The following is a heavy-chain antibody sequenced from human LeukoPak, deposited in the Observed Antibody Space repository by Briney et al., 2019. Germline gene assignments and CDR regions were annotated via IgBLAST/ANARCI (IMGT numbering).Heavy chain of an antibody. CDR3: ARARWQLVPYFDS. CDR1: AYTFTDYY. J-gene: IGHJ4*02. CDR2: INTNSGGT. D-gene: IGHD6-6*01. Sequence: ASVTVSFTCSAYTFTDYYMHWVRQAPGQGLGWMGWINTNSGGTNFAQQFQGRVAMTRDTSISTAYLELGSLRSDDTAVYFCARARWQLVPYFDSWGQGTLVTVSS. V-gene: IGHV1-2*02.